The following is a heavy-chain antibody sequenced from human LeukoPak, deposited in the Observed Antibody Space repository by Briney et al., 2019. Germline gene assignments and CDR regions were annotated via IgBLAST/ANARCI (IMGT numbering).Heavy chain of an antibody. V-gene: IGHV4-30-4*08. D-gene: IGHD4-17*01. CDR3: AREPTVTTPGYFDL. Sequence: PSQTLSLTCTVSGGSISSGDYYWSWIRQPPGKGLEWIGYIYYSGSTYYSPSLKSRVTISVDTSKNQFSLKLSSVTAADTAVYYWAREPTVTTPGYFDLWGRGTLVTVSS. CDR1: GGSISSGDYY. J-gene: IGHJ2*01. CDR2: IYYSGST.